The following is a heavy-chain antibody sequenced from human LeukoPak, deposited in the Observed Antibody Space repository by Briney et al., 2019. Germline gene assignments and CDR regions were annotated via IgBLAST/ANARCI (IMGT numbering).Heavy chain of an antibody. Sequence: GGSLRLSCAASGFTFSSYEMNWVRQAPGKGLEWVSYISSSGSTIYYADSVKGRFTISRDNAKNSLYLQMNSLRAEDTAVYYCARDKNGYGSGSYYYYYYMDVWGKGTTVTISS. D-gene: IGHD3-10*01. V-gene: IGHV3-48*03. CDR3: ARDKNGYGSGSYYYYYYMDV. CDR2: ISSSGSTI. CDR1: GFTFSSYE. J-gene: IGHJ6*03.